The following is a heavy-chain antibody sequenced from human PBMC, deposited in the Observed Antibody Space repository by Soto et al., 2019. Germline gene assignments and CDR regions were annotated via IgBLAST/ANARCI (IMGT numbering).Heavy chain of an antibody. Sequence: PGGSLRLSCAASGFTFSSYGMHWVRQAPGKGLEWVAVISYDGSNKYYADSVKGRFTISRDNSKNTLYLQMNSLRAEDTAVYYCAQSHIIAALWYYYGMDVWGQGTTVTVSS. V-gene: IGHV3-30*18. CDR1: GFTFSSYG. J-gene: IGHJ6*02. D-gene: IGHD6-6*01. CDR2: ISYDGSNK. CDR3: AQSHIIAALWYYYGMDV.